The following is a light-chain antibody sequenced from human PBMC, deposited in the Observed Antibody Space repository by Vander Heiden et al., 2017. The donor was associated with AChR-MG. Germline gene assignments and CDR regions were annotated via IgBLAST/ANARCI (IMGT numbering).Light chain of an antibody. CDR1: SLRNYY. CDR3: DSRDSSGNLWV. CDR2: GKN. V-gene: IGLV3-19*01. J-gene: IGLJ3*02. Sequence: SSEVTQDPAVSVPLGQTVRITCQGDSLRNYYASLYQHNPVPAPVLSMYGKNNRRSGIPDRFAGSSSGNKASLTITGAQAEEEADDYCDSRDSSGNLWVFGGGTKVTVL.